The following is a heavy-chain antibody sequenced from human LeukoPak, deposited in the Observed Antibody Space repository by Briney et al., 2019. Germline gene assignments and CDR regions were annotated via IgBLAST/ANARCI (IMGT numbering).Heavy chain of an antibody. Sequence: GGSLRLSCATSTFTFSSYAMHWVRQAPGKGLEWLAVITNDGSRQYYADSVKGRFTVSRDNSKSLLFLQMESLRHDDTGIYYCAKGRRTGFVDYWGQGALVTVSS. CDR3: AKGRRTGFVDY. CDR2: ITNDGSRQ. D-gene: IGHD1-1*01. V-gene: IGHV3-30*18. CDR1: TFTFSSYA. J-gene: IGHJ4*02.